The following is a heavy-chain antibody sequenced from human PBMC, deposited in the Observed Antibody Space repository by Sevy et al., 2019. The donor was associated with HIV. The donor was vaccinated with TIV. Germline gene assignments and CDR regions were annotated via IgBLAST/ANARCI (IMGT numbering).Heavy chain of an antibody. CDR1: GGSISTYY. CDR3: ARLSRNNVVVTGVRRDGFDV. J-gene: IGHJ3*01. D-gene: IGHD2-21*02. Sequence: SETLSLTCTVSGGSISTYYWSWIRQPPGKGLQWIGYIYYTGKTNYNPALQTPVTMSIDTSKNQFSLRLSSVTSADTAMYYCARLSRNNVVVTGVRRDGFDVWGQGTIVTVSS. V-gene: IGHV4-59*01. CDR2: IYYTGKT.